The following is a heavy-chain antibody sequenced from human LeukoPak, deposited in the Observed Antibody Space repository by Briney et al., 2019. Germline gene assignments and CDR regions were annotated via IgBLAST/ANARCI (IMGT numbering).Heavy chain of an antibody. V-gene: IGHV3-21*04. Sequence: GGSLRLSCAASGFTFSNYNMNWVRQAPGKAMEWVSSITSSGTYIFYADSVKGRFTISRDNAKNTLYVQMKSLRAEDTAVYYCAKDFVVVPGNVNYFDYWGQGTLVTVSS. CDR1: GFTFSNYN. CDR3: AKDFVVVPGNVNYFDY. J-gene: IGHJ4*02. CDR2: ITSSGTYI. D-gene: IGHD2-21*02.